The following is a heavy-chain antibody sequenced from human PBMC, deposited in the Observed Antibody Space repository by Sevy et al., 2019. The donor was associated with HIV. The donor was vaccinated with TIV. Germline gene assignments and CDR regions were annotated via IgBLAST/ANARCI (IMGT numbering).Heavy chain of an antibody. V-gene: IGHV3-23*01. D-gene: IGHD3-22*01. Sequence: GGSLRLSCAASGFTFSSYAMSWVRQAPGKGLERVSAISGSGGSTYYADSVKGRFTISRDNSKNTLYLQMNSLRAEDTAVYYCAKGADSSGYYPYYFDYWGQGTLVTVSS. CDR1: GFTFSSYA. CDR3: AKGADSSGYYPYYFDY. J-gene: IGHJ4*02. CDR2: ISGSGGST.